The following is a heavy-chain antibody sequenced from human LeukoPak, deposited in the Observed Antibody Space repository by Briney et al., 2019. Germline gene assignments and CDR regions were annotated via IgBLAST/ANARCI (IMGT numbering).Heavy chain of an antibody. J-gene: IGHJ3*02. V-gene: IGHV1-69*04. Sequence: ASVKVSCKASGGTFSSYAISWVRQAPGQGLEWMGRIIPILGIANYAQKFQGRVTITTDESTSTAYMELSSLRSEDTAVYYCARAKETTVVTPLDAFDIWGQGTMVTVSS. CDR1: GGTFSSYA. CDR3: ARAKETTVVTPLDAFDI. D-gene: IGHD4-23*01. CDR2: IIPILGIA.